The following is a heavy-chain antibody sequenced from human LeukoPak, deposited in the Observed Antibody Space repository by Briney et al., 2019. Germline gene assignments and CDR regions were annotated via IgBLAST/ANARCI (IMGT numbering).Heavy chain of an antibody. CDR3: AGGITSLDY. Sequence: GGSLRLSCAASGFTFSSYAMHWVRQAPSKGLEWVAVISYDGSNKYYADSVKGRFTISRDNSKNTLYLQMNSLRAEDTAVYYCAGGITSLDYWGQGTLVTVSS. CDR1: GFTFSSYA. CDR2: ISYDGSNK. J-gene: IGHJ4*02. D-gene: IGHD3-10*01. V-gene: IGHV3-30-3*01.